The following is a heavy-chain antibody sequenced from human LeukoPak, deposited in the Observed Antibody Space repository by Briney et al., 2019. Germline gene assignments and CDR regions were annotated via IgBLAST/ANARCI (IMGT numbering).Heavy chain of an antibody. D-gene: IGHD5-12*01. CDR3: GKGLNRDYSGIGDH. CDR1: GFTFSSYG. J-gene: IGHJ4*02. CDR2: MSGSGVYT. V-gene: IGHV3-23*01. Sequence: GGSLRLSCAASGFTFSSYGMHWVRQAPGKGLEWVSSMSGSGVYTYYADSVRGRFTISRDNSENKLYLQANSLRAEDTAVYYCGKGLNRDYSGIGDHWGQGTLVTVSS.